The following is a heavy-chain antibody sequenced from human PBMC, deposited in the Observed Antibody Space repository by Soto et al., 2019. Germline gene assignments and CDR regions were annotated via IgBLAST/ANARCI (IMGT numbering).Heavy chain of an antibody. CDR2: ISGNGGTT. CDR1: GFIFSSYA. CDR3: EKRFAYSSGLDGFDI. J-gene: IGHJ3*02. Sequence: GGSLRLSCATSGFIFSSYAMTWVRQGPGKGLEWVSGISGNGGTTYYADSVKGRFIISRDNSKNTLFLQMNSLRAEDSAIYYCEKRFAYSSGLDGFDIWGQGTMAPV. V-gene: IGHV3-23*01. D-gene: IGHD3-22*01.